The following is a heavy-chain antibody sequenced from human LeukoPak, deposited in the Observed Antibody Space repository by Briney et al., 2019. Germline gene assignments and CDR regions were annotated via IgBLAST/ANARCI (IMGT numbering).Heavy chain of an antibody. V-gene: IGHV4-59*01. CDR2: IYYSGST. CDR3: ARALWYGSGKDYYYGMDV. J-gene: IGHJ6*02. CDR1: GGSISSYY. D-gene: IGHD3-10*01. Sequence: SETLSLTCTVSGGSISSYYWSWIRQPPGKGLEWIGYIYYSGSTNYNPSLKSRVTISVDTSKNQFSLKLSSVTAADTAVYYCARALWYGSGKDYYYGMDVWGQGPRSPSP.